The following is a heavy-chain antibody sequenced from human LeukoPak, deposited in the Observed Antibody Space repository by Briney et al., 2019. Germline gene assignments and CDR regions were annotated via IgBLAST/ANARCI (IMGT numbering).Heavy chain of an antibody. CDR1: GGSISSSSYY. CDR2: IYYTGST. V-gene: IGHV4-39*01. D-gene: IGHD3-10*01. CDR3: ARQGSYYFGSGSYLRPEYFHH. J-gene: IGHJ1*01. Sequence: SETLSLTCTVSGGSISSSSYYWGWIRQPPGKGLEWIGSIYYTGSTYYNPSLKSRVTISVDTSTNQFSLKLTSVTAADTAVYFCARQGSYYFGSGSYLRPEYFHHWGRGTLVTVSS.